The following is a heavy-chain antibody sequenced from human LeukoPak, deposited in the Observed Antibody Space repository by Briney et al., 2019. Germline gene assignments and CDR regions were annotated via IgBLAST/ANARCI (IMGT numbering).Heavy chain of an antibody. V-gene: IGHV3-30*02. CDR1: GFTFSNYG. D-gene: IGHD1-14*01. CDR2: MRYDGRNK. Sequence: GGSLRLSCAASGFTFSNYGMHWVRQAPGKGLEWVAFMRYDGRNKYYADSVKGRFTISRDNSENTLYLQMNSLRAEDTAVYYCAKATGYLLWGQGTLVTVSS. CDR3: AKATGYLL. J-gene: IGHJ4*02.